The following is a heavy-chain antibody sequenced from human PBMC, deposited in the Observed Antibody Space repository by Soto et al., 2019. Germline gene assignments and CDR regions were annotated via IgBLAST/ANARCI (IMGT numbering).Heavy chain of an antibody. Sequence: SETLSLTCTVSGGSISSGGYYWSWIRQHPGKGLEWIGYIYYSGSTYYNPSLKSRVTISVDTSKNQFSLKLSSVTAADTAVYYCARVVRARAPDAFDIWGQGTMVTVSS. CDR3: ARVVRARAPDAFDI. CDR1: GGSISSGGYY. CDR2: IYYSGST. V-gene: IGHV4-31*03. J-gene: IGHJ3*02.